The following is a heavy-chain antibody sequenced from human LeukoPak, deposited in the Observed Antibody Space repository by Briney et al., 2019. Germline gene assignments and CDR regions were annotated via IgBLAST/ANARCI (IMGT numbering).Heavy chain of an antibody. V-gene: IGHV1-46*01. CDR2: INPSIGGA. Sequence: VASVKASCKASGGTFSSYAISWVRQAPGQGFEWMGIINPSIGGARYAQKFQGRVTMTRDTSTNAVYMELSSLRSEDTAVYYCADGSSSGAFDIWGQGTLVSVSS. J-gene: IGHJ3*02. CDR1: GGTFSSYA. D-gene: IGHD3-10*01. CDR3: ADGSSSGAFDI.